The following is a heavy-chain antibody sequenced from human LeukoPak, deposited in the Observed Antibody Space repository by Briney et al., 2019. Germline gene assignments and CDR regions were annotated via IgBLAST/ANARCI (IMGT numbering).Heavy chain of an antibody. CDR3: ARGADYDILTGSRGAFDI. Sequence: SVKVSCKASGGTFSSYAISWVRQAPGQGLEWMGGIIPIFGTANYAQKFQGRVTITTDESTSTAYMELRSLRSDDTAVYYCARGADYDILTGSRGAFDIWGQGTMVTVSS. CDR2: IIPIFGTA. J-gene: IGHJ3*02. D-gene: IGHD3-9*01. CDR1: GGTFSSYA. V-gene: IGHV1-69*05.